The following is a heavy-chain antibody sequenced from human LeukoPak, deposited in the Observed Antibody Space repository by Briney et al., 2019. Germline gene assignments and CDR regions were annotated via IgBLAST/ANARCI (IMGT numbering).Heavy chain of an antibody. CDR1: GFTFSEYD. Sequence: GGSLRLSCSASGFTFSEYDMNWFRQATGKGLEWVTYIRYLSSHIYYGDSVKGRFSISRDNAKNSLYLQMNTLGAEDTAIYYCGRAFPPLRTSSAGDLWGQGILVTVSS. D-gene: IGHD3-16*01. V-gene: IGHV3-21*01. CDR3: GRAFPPLRTSSAGDL. CDR2: IRYLSSHI. J-gene: IGHJ4*02.